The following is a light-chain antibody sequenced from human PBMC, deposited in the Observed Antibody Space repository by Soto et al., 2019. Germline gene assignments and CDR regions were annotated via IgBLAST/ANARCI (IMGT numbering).Light chain of an antibody. CDR1: QSVSSSY. CDR3: HQYGSSPWT. CDR2: DAS. Sequence: EIVLTQSPCTLSLSPGERATLSCRASQSVSSSYLAWYQQKPGQAPRLLIYDASSRATGIPDRFSGSGSETDFTLTISRLEPEDFAVYSCHQYGSSPWTFGQGTTVEIK. J-gene: IGKJ1*01. V-gene: IGKV3-20*01.